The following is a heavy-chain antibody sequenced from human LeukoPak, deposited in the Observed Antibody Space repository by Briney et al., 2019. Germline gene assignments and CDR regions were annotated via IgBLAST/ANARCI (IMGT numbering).Heavy chain of an antibody. CDR3: AKIEGYDSSGYYYVGPYFDY. J-gene: IGHJ4*02. Sequence: GGSLRLSCAASGFTFSSYAMSWGRQAPGKGLEWVSAISGTGGSTYYADSVKGRFTISRDNSKNTLYLQMNSLRAEDTAVYYCAKIEGYDSSGYYYVGPYFDYWGQGTLVTVSS. CDR1: GFTFSSYA. V-gene: IGHV3-23*01. D-gene: IGHD3-22*01. CDR2: ISGTGGST.